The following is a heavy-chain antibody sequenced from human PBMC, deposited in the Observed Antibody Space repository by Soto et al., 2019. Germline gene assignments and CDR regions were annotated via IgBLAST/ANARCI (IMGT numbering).Heavy chain of an antibody. CDR2: ISYDGNNK. J-gene: IGHJ3*01. V-gene: IGHV3-30*18. Sequence: QVQLVESGGGVVQPGRSLRLSCAASGFTFSGHGMHWVRQAPGGGLEWVALISYDGNNKDYADSVKGRFSISRDDSSDQVFLQMNSLRPEDTAVYYCAKATGWKGYCSTSSFFHDAFDVWGQGTKVTVS. CDR3: AKATGWKGYCSTSSFFHDAFDV. CDR1: GFTFSGHG. D-gene: IGHD2-2*01.